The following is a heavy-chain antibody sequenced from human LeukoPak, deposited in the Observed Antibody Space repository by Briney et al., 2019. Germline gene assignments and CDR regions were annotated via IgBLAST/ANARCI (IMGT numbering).Heavy chain of an antibody. D-gene: IGHD3-22*01. V-gene: IGHV1-46*01. J-gene: IGHJ4*02. Sequence: ASVKVSCKASGYTFTSYYMHWVRQAPGQGLEWMGIINPSGGSTSYARKFQGRVTMTRDTSTSTVYMELSSLRSEDTAVYYCARGYFYDSSGYYSPFDYWGQGTPVTVSS. CDR1: GYTFTSYY. CDR3: ARGYFYDSSGYYSPFDY. CDR2: INPSGGST.